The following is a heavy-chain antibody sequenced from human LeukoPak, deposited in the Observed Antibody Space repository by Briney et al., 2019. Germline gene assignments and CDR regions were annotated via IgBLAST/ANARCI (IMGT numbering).Heavy chain of an antibody. Sequence: ASVKVSCKASGYPFTRYYIHWVRQAPGQGLEWMGWINPNSGGIHYAQKFQDRVTLTRDTSISTAYMELSRLRSDDTAVYYCARSRDSRGYPDGVDIWGQRTMITVSS. J-gene: IGHJ3*02. CDR1: GYPFTRYY. CDR3: ARSRDSRGYPDGVDI. D-gene: IGHD3-22*01. CDR2: INPNSGGI. V-gene: IGHV1-2*02.